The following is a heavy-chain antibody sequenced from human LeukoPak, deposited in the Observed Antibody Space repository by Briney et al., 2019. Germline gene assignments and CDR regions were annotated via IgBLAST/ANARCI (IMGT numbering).Heavy chain of an antibody. V-gene: IGHV1-69*13. D-gene: IGHD5-12*01. CDR1: GGTFSSYA. J-gene: IGHJ4*02. CDR3: ARGLATRVPSYDY. CDR2: IIPIFGTA. Sequence: SVKVSCKASGGTFSSYAISWVRQAPGQGLEWMGGIIPIFGTANYAQKFQGRVTITADESTSTAYMELSSLRSEDTAVYYCARGLATRVPSYDYWGQGTLVTVSS.